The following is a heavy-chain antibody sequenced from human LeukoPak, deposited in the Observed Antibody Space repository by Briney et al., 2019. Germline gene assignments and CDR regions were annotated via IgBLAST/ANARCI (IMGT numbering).Heavy chain of an antibody. CDR2: IYYSGST. D-gene: IGHD3-10*01. CDR3: ARDEPYGSGLDI. J-gene: IGHJ3*02. CDR1: GDSITNYY. V-gene: IGHV4-59*12. Sequence: PSETLSLTCTVSGDSITNYYWSWIRQPPGKGLEWIGSIYYSGSTYYNPSLKSRVTISVDTSKNQFSLKLSSVTAADTAVYYCARDEPYGSGLDIWGQGTMVTVSS.